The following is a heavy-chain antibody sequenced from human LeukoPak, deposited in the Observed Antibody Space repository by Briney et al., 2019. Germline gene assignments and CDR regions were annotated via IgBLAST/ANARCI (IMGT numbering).Heavy chain of an antibody. V-gene: IGHV4-39*07. CDR2: IYYSGST. CDR1: GGSISSSSYY. D-gene: IGHD6-13*01. J-gene: IGHJ4*02. CDR3: ARVISSSSDYFDY. Sequence: SETLSLTCTVSGGSISSSSYYWGWIRQPPGKGLEWIGSIYYSGSTYYNPSLKSRVTISVDTSKNQFSLKLSSVTAADTAVYYCARVISSSSDYFDYWGQGTLVTVSS.